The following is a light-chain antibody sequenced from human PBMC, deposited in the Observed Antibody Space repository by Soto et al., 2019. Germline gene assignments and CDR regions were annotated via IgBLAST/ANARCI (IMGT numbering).Light chain of an antibody. CDR1: QSVSSSY. Sequence: EIVLTQSPGTLSLSPGERATISCRASQSVSSSYLAWYQRKPGQAPRLLIYGASSRATGIPDRFSGSGSGTDFTLTITRLEPEDFATYYCQQSHSFPLTFGGGTKVDIK. V-gene: IGKV3-20*01. J-gene: IGKJ4*01. CDR2: GAS. CDR3: QQSHSFPLT.